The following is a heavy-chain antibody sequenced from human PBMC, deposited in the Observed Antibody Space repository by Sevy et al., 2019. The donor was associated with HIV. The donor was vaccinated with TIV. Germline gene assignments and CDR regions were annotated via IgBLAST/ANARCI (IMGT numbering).Heavy chain of an antibody. J-gene: IGHJ6*02. V-gene: IGHV4-4*07. CDR2: IYTSGST. D-gene: IGHD6-13*01. Sequence: SETLSLTCTVSGGSISSYYWSWIRQPAGKGLEWIGRIYTSGSTNYNPSLKSRVTMSVGTSKNQFSLKLSSVTAADTAVYYCARDPAQYSSSWSPYYYYYGMDVWGQGTTVTVSS. CDR3: ARDPAQYSSSWSPYYYYYGMDV. CDR1: GGSISSYY.